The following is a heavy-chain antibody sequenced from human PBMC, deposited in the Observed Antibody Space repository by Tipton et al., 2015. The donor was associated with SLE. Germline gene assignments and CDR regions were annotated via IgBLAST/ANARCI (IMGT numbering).Heavy chain of an antibody. J-gene: IGHJ4*02. CDR3: ATVGPRGPFDY. CDR1: GFTFSSYW. V-gene: IGHV3-7*01. Sequence: GSLRLSCAASGFTFSSYWMSWVRQAPGKGLEWVANIKQDGSEKYYVDSVKGRFTISRDNAKNSLYLQMNSLRAEDTAVYYCATVGPRGPFDYWGQGTLVTVSS. CDR2: IKQDGSEK.